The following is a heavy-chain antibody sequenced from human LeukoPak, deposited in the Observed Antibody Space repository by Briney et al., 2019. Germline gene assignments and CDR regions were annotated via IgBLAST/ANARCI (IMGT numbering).Heavy chain of an antibody. V-gene: IGHV4-39*07. CDR2: IFYSGST. D-gene: IGHD2-15*01. J-gene: IGHJ5*02. CDR1: GGSFSSSNSF. Sequence: SETLSLTCSVSGGSFSSSNSFWGWIRQPPGKGLEWIGNIFYSGSTYYNPSLKSRVTISLDTSKNQFSLKLSSVTAADTAIYYCARGMVVGATGRWFDPWGQGTLVTVSS. CDR3: ARGMVVGATGRWFDP.